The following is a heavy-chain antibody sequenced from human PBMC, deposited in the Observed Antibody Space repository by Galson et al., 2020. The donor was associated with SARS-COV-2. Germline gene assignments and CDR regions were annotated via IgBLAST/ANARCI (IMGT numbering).Heavy chain of an antibody. D-gene: IGHD1-26*01. V-gene: IGHV5-51*01. J-gene: IGHJ5*01. Sequence: KIGESLKISCSGSGYNFHNYWITWVRQMTGKGLEWMGAIYPENSHTVYSPSFQGQVTISADKSISTAYLQWNSLKASDTAMYYCAKDVNWSYDSWGQGTQVTVSA. CDR3: AKDVNWSYDS. CDR1: GYNFHNYW. CDR2: IYPENSHT.